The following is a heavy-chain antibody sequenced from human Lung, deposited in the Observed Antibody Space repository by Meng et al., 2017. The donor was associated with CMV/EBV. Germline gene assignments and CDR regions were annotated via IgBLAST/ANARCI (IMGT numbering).Heavy chain of an antibody. CDR1: GFTVSSNY. J-gene: IGHJ6*02. CDR3: ARNNCSSTSCYSLYYYGMDV. CDR2: IYSGGST. D-gene: IGHD2-2*01. V-gene: IGHV3-53*01. Sequence: ESXKISXAASGFTVSSNYMSWVRQAPGKGLEWVSVIYSGGSTYYADSVKGRFTISRDNSKNTLYLQMNSLRAEDTAVYYCARNNCSSTSCYSLYYYGMDVWGQGXTVTVSS.